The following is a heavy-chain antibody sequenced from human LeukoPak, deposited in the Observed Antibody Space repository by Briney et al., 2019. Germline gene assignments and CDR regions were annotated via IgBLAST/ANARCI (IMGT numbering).Heavy chain of an antibody. V-gene: IGHV1-18*01. CDR3: ARPHDFWSGHDAFDI. CDR1: GGTFSSYG. CDR2: TSAYNGNT. D-gene: IGHD3-3*01. Sequence: ASVKVSCKASGGTFSSYGISWVRQAPGQGLEWMGWTSAYNGNTNYAQKFQGRVTMTTDTSTSTAYMELGSLRSDDTAVYYCARPHDFWSGHDAFDIWGQGTMVTVSS. J-gene: IGHJ3*02.